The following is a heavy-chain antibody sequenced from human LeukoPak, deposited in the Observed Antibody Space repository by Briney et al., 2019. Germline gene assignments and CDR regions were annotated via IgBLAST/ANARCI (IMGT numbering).Heavy chain of an antibody. CDR1: GLTFSDYS. J-gene: IGHJ4*02. D-gene: IGHD6-13*01. CDR3: ARGEAADYFDY. Sequence: GGSLRLSCTASGLTFSDYSMNWVRQAPGKGLEWVSYISSIGNPRHYAESVEGRFTISRDNAKNSLYLQMNSLRAEDTAVYYCARGEAADYFDYWGQGTLVTVSS. V-gene: IGHV3-48*01. CDR2: ISSIGNPR.